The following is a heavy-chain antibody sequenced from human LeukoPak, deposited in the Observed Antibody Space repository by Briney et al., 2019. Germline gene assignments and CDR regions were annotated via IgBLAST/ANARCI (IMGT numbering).Heavy chain of an antibody. CDR1: GDSINNNNW. D-gene: IGHD6-13*01. CDR3: ARGLLKTHQTVYSSTWYGHYDY. CDR2: IYYSGST. V-gene: IGHV4-4*02. J-gene: IGHJ4*02. Sequence: SGTLSLTCAISGDSINNNNWWSWVRLPPGKGLEWIGEIYYSGSTNYNPSLKSRVTISVDKSKNQFSLKVRSVTAADTAVYYCARGLLKTHQTVYSSTWYGHYDYWGQGTLVTVSS.